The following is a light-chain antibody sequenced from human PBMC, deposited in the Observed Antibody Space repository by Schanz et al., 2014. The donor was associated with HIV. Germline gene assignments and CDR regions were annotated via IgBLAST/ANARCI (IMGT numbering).Light chain of an antibody. J-gene: IGLJ3*02. V-gene: IGLV1-51*01. Sequence: QSVLTQPPSVSAAPGQKVTISCSGSSTNNGNNHVSWYQQFPGTAPKLLIYDNDRRPSGIPDRFSGSKSGTSATLGITGLQTGDEADYYCGTWDSRLRGGVFGGGTKLTVL. CDR1: STNNGNNH. CDR2: DND. CDR3: GTWDSRLRGGV.